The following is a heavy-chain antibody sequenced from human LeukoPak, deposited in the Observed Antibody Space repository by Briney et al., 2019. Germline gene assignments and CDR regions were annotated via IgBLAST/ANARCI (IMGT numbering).Heavy chain of an antibody. V-gene: IGHV3-48*03. J-gene: IGHJ6*04. CDR3: AELGITMIGGV. CDR1: GFTFSSYA. CDR2: ISSSGSTL. D-gene: IGHD3-10*02. Sequence: GGSLRLSCAASGFTFSSYAMNWVRQAPGKGLEWVSYISSSGSTLYYADSVKGRFTISRDNAKNSLYLQMNSLRAEDTAVYYCAELGITMIGGVWGKGTTVTISS.